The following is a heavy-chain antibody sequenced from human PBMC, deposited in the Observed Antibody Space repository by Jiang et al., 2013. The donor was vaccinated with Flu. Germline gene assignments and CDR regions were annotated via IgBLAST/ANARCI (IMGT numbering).Heavy chain of an antibody. D-gene: IGHD3-10*02. V-gene: IGHV6-1*01. J-gene: IGHJ4*02. CDR2: TYYRSKWYN. CDR3: ARGDVRDLDFDY. CDR1: GDSVSRNTAA. Sequence: SQTLSLTCGISGDSVSRNTAAWNWVRQSPSRGLEWLGRTYYRSKWYNDYAVSVKSRITINPDTSKNQFSLQLNSVTPEDTAVYYCARGDVRDLDFDYWGQGTLVTVSS.